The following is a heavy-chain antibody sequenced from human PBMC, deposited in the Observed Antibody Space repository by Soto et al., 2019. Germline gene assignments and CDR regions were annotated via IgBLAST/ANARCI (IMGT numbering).Heavy chain of an antibody. J-gene: IGHJ6*02. D-gene: IGHD3-10*01. Sequence: QVQLVESGGGVVQPGRSLRLSCAASGFTFSSYGMHWVRQAPGKGLEWVAVISYDGSNKYYADSVKGRFTISRDNSKNTLYLQMNSLRAEDTAVYYCAKDPTMVRGVGNMDVWGQGTTVTVSS. CDR3: AKDPTMVRGVGNMDV. CDR1: GFTFSSYG. CDR2: ISYDGSNK. V-gene: IGHV3-30*18.